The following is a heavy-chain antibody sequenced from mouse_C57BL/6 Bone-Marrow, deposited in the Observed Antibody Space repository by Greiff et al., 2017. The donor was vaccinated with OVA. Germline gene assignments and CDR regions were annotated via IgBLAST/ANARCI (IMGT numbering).Heavy chain of an antibody. CDR3: ASRITTVVARGGDWYFDV. D-gene: IGHD1-1*01. J-gene: IGHJ1*03. CDR2: IYPGDGDT. V-gene: IGHV1-82*01. Sequence: VQLQESGPELVKPGASVKISCKASGYAFSSSWMNWVKQRPGKGLEWIGRIYPGDGDTNYNGKFKGKATLTADKSSSTAYMQLSSLTSEDSAVYFCASRITTVVARGGDWYFDVWGTGTTVTVSS. CDR1: GYAFSSSW.